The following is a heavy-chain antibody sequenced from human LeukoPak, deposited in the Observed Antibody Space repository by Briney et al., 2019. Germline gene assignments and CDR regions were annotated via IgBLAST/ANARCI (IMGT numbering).Heavy chain of an antibody. CDR1: GFTFSSYW. CDR2: TNSDGSST. CDR3: ASLRTQELRYFDFYYYYGMDV. V-gene: IGHV3-74*01. D-gene: IGHD3-9*01. Sequence: GGSLRLSCAASGFTFSSYWMHWVRQAPGKGLVWVSRTNSDGSSTSYADSVKGRFTISRDNAKNTLYLQMNSLRAEDTAVYYCASLRTQELRYFDFYYYYGMDVWGQGTTVTVSS. J-gene: IGHJ6*02.